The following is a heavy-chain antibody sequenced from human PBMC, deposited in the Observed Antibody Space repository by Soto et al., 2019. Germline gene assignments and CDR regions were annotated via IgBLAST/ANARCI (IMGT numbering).Heavy chain of an antibody. V-gene: IGHV1-8*01. Sequence: GASVKVSCKASGYFFTNNDVSWVRQATGQGLEWMGWMNPGSGDTGYAQKFQGRVTMTRDVSIATAYMELSSLRSDDTAIYYCARMETFGSLNCFDPWGQGTLVTVSS. CDR3: ARMETFGSLNCFDP. CDR2: MNPGSGDT. D-gene: IGHD3-16*01. CDR1: GYFFTNND. J-gene: IGHJ5*02.